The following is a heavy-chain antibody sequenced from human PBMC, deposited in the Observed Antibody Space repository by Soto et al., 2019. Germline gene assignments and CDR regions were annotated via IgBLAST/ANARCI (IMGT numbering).Heavy chain of an antibody. J-gene: IGHJ6*01. CDR3: ARAAVTTVPYYYGMDV. CDR1: VGSFSVYY. CDR2: INHSGST. V-gene: IGHV4-34*01. D-gene: IGHD4-17*01. Sequence: PSETLSLTCAFYVGSFSVYYWDWIRQPPGKGLEWIGEINHSGSTNYNPSLKSRVTISVDTSKNQFSLKLSSVTAADTAVYYCARAAVTTVPYYYGMDVWGQGTTVTVSS.